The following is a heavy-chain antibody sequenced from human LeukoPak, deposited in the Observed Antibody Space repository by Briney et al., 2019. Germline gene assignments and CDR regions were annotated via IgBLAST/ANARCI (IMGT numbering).Heavy chain of an antibody. D-gene: IGHD6-19*01. CDR3: ARTLGIAVAGPAGYFQH. CDR1: GGSISSGSYY. CDR2: IYTSGST. V-gene: IGHV4-61*02. Sequence: SETLSLTCTVTGGSISSGSYYWSWIRQPAGKGLEWIGRIYTSGSTNYNPSLKSRVTISVDTSKNQFSLKLSSVTAADTAVYYCARTLGIAVAGPAGYFQHWGQGTLVTVSS. J-gene: IGHJ1*01.